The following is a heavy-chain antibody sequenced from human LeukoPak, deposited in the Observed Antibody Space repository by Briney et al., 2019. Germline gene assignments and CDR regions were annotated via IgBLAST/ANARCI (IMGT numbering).Heavy chain of an antibody. D-gene: IGHD3-22*01. Sequence: PSETLSLTCTVSGGSISSYYWSWIRQPAGKGLEWIGRIYTSGSTNYNPSLKSRVTMSVDTSKNQFSLKLSSVTAADTAVYYCARPGRYYDTTDFDYRGQGTLVTVSS. V-gene: IGHV4-4*07. CDR1: GGSISSYY. CDR2: IYTSGST. CDR3: ARPGRYYDTTDFDY. J-gene: IGHJ4*02.